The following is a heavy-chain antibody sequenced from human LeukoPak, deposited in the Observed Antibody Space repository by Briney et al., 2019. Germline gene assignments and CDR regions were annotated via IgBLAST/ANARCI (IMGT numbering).Heavy chain of an antibody. CDR1: GGSISSYY. Sequence: SETLSLTCTVSGGSISSYYWSWIRQPPGKGLEWIGYIYYSGSTNYNPSLKSRATISVDTSKNQFSLKLSSVTAADTAVYYCARGRTRYCSGGSCPQGWFDPWGQGTLVTVSS. CDR3: ARGRTRYCSGGSCPQGWFDP. D-gene: IGHD2-15*01. CDR2: IYYSGST. V-gene: IGHV4-59*01. J-gene: IGHJ5*02.